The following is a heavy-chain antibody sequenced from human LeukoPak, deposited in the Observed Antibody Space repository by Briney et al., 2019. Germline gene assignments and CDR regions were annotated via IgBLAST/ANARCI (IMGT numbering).Heavy chain of an antibody. CDR3: AREPTSMGSDY. CDR2: ISDSSTYI. Sequence: GGSLRLSCTASGFTFSTYSMTWVRQAPGKGLEWVSSISDSSTYIYYTDSVKGRFTISRDNAKSSLYLRMNSLRADDAAVYYCAREPTSMGSDYWGQGTLVTVSS. D-gene: IGHD5-18*01. J-gene: IGHJ4*02. CDR1: GFTFSTYS. V-gene: IGHV3-21*01.